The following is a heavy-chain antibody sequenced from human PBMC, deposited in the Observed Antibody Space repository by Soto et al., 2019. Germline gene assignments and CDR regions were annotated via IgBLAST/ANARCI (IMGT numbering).Heavy chain of an antibody. CDR1: GFTFGNFG. D-gene: IGHD2-21*02. CDR2: ISGGGSST. Sequence: EVQLLESGGGLVQPGGSLRLSCAASGFTFGNFGMNWVRQAPGKGLEWVSGISGGGSSTYYADSVKGRFTISRDPSKNTIFLEMNSLRAEDTAVYYCAKGFIVVVTVIRPDDAFDVWGQGTLVTVSS. CDR3: AKGFIVVVTVIRPDDAFDV. V-gene: IGHV3-23*01. J-gene: IGHJ3*01.